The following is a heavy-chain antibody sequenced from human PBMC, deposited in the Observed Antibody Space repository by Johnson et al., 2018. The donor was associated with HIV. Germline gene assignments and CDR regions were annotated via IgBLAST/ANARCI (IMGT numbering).Heavy chain of an antibody. CDR3: ARWGTGTTDAFDI. J-gene: IGHJ3*02. CDR1: GFTFSSYD. CDR2: IGTAGDT. V-gene: IGHV3-13*01. Sequence: VQLVESGGGLVQPGGSLRLSCAASGFTFSSYDMHWVRQATGKGLEWVSAIGTAGDTYYPGSVKGRFTISRDNAKNSLYLQMNSLRPEDTAVYYCARWGTGTTDAFDIWGQGTMVTVSS. D-gene: IGHD4-17*01.